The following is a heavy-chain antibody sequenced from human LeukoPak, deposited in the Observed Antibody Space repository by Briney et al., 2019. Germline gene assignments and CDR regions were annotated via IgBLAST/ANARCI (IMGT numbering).Heavy chain of an antibody. D-gene: IGHD5-12*01. CDR2: ISGSGGST. J-gene: IGHJ5*02. CDR1: GFTFSSYG. V-gene: IGHV3-23*01. Sequence: PGGSLRLSCAASGFTFSSYGMSWVRQAPGKGLEWVSAISGSGGSTYYADSVKGRFTISRDNSKNTLYLQMNSLRAEDTAVYYCAKSQIAAKWLRFRYNWFDPWGQGTLVTVSS. CDR3: AKSQIAAKWLRFRYNWFDP.